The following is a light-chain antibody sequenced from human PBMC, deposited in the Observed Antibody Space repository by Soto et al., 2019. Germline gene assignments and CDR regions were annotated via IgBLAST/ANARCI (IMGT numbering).Light chain of an antibody. Sequence: DIQMTQSPSSLSASVGDRVTITCRASQSISSYLDWYQQKPGKAPKLLIYAASSLQSGVPSRFSCSLSWKDSTLPISTLHPPDFAPYQCKPSYSTLPTFGQGTKVNIK. CDR1: QSISSY. CDR2: AAS. J-gene: IGKJ1*01. V-gene: IGKV1-39*01. CDR3: KPSYSTLPT.